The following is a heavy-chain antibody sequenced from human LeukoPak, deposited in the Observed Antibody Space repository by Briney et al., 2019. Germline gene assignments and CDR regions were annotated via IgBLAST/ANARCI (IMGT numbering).Heavy chain of an antibody. CDR1: GYTLTELS. CDR2: FDPEDGET. V-gene: IGHV1-24*01. J-gene: IGHJ4*02. D-gene: IGHD3-3*01. Sequence: ASVKVSCKVSGYTLTELSMHWVRQAPGNGLEWMGGFDPEDGETIYAQKFQGRVTMTEDTSTDTAYMELSSLRSEDTAVYYCATPLDFWSGYYYWGQGTLVTVSS. CDR3: ATPLDFWSGYYY.